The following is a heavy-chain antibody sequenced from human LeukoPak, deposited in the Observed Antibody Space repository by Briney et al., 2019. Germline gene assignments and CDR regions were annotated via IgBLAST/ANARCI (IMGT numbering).Heavy chain of an antibody. CDR3: ASTPGTAVADHNWFDP. CDR1: GGSFSGYY. CDR2: INHSGST. Sequence: SETLSLTCAVYGGSFSGYYWSWICQPPGKGLEWIGEINHSGSTNYNPSLKSRVTISVDTSKNQFSLKLSSVTAADTAVYYCASTPGTAVADHNWFDPWGQGTLVTVSS. D-gene: IGHD6-19*01. J-gene: IGHJ5*02. V-gene: IGHV4-34*01.